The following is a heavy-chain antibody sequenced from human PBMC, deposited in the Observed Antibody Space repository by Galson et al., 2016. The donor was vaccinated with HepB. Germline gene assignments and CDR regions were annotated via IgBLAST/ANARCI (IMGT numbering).Heavy chain of an antibody. Sequence: SLRLSCAASGFTFSEFGMHWVRQAPGKGLERVAVIWYDGSQKYYDDSVKGRFTVSRDNSRKAVYLQMNSLRPEDTAVYYCAKVHYRGHYYYGTDGWGQGTTVIVSS. J-gene: IGHJ6*02. CDR3: AKVHYRGHYYYGTDG. CDR2: IWYDGSQK. D-gene: IGHD1-14*01. CDR1: GFTFSEFG. V-gene: IGHV3-33*06.